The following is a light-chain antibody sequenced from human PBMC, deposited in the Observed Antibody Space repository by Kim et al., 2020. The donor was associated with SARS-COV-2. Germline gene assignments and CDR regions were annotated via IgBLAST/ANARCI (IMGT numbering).Light chain of an antibody. V-gene: IGKV3-15*01. CDR3: QQYNNWPYT. CDR1: QSVKRN. CDR2: GAA. Sequence: SGCPGERATLAGRASQSVKRNLAWYQQIPGQAPRLLIYGAATRATGIPARFSGSGSGTEFTLTISSLQSEDFAVYYCQQYNNWPYTFGQGTKLEIK. J-gene: IGKJ2*01.